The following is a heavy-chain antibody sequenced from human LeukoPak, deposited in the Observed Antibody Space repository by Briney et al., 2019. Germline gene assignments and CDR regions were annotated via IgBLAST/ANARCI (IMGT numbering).Heavy chain of an antibody. CDR1: GFTFSSYE. CDR3: AREAAVAGDY. Sequence: VGSLRLSCAASGFTFSSYEMNWVRQAPGKGLEWVSYISSSGSTIYYADSVKGRFTTSRDNAKNSLYLQMNSLRAEDTAVYYCAREAAVAGDYWGQGTLVTVSS. V-gene: IGHV3-48*03. D-gene: IGHD6-19*01. CDR2: ISSSGSTI. J-gene: IGHJ4*02.